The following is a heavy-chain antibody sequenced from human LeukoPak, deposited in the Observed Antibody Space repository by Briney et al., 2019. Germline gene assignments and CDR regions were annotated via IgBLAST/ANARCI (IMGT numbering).Heavy chain of an antibody. CDR2: IKEDGSEK. CDR1: AFIFSGHW. J-gene: IGHJ4*02. CDR3: ARDKMTGDSYFDY. V-gene: IGHV3-7*01. D-gene: IGHD7-27*01. Sequence: HPGGSLRLSCEGSAFIFSGHWMNWVRQTPGKGLEWMASIKEDGSEKNYVDSVKGRFTISRDNAKNSLLLQMDGLRAEDTAVYYCARDKMTGDSYFDYWGQGILVTVSS.